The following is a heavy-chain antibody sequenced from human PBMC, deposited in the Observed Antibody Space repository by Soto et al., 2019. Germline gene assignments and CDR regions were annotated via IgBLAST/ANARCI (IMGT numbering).Heavy chain of an antibody. V-gene: IGHV4-39*02. CDR3: AREIITIFGVVIIGYYGMEV. CDR1: GGTISSSSYF. CDR2: IYYSGST. D-gene: IGHD3-3*01. J-gene: IGHJ6*02. Sequence: SENLSHTCTVSGGTISSSSYFWGWIRQPPGKGLEWIGSIYYSGSTYYNPSLKIPVTISVDTPKNQFSLKLSSVTAVDTAVYYCAREIITIFGVVIIGYYGMEVCCQGTTVT.